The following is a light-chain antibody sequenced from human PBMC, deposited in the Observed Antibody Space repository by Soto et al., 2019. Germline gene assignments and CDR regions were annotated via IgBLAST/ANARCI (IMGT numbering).Light chain of an antibody. V-gene: IGLV2-14*03. CDR3: GSYTSSSTYVV. J-gene: IGLJ2*01. CDR2: DVN. CDR1: SSDVGGYNY. Sequence: QSALTQPASVSGSPGQSITISCTGTSSDVGGYNYVSWYQHHPGKAPKLMIYDVNNRPSGVSNRFSGSKSANTASLTISGLQAEDEADYYCGSYTSSSTYVVFGGGTKLTVL.